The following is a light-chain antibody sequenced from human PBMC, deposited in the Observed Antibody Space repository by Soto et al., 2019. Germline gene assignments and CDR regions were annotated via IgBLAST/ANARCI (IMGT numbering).Light chain of an antibody. V-gene: IGLV4-69*01. CDR1: SGHSSYA. CDR2: LNSDGSH. Sequence: QSVLTQSPSASASLGASVKLTCTLSSGHSSYAIAWHQQQPEKGPRYLMILNSDGSHSKGDGIPDRFSGSSSGAERYLTISSLPSEDEADYSCQTWGIGVWVFGGGTKLTVL. CDR3: QTWGIGVWV. J-gene: IGLJ3*02.